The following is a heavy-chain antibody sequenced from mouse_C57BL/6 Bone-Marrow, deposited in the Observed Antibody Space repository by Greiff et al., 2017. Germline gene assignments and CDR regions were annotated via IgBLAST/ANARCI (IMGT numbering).Heavy chain of an antibody. J-gene: IGHJ2*01. CDR2: IDPADGET. D-gene: IGHD3-2*02. V-gene: IGHV14-2*01. CDR3: ASGGSGYVG. CDR1: GFNFTDYY. Sequence: VQLQQSGAELVKPGASVKLSCTASGFNFTDYYMHWVQQRPEQGLEWIGWIDPADGETKYAPKFQGKATITADTSSNTAYLQLISLTSEDAAVYYCASGGSGYVGWGQGTTLTVSS.